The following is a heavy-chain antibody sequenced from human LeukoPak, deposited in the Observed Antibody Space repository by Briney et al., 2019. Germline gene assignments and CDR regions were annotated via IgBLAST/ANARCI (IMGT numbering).Heavy chain of an antibody. CDR2: IYTSGRT. Sequence: SETLSLTCTVSGGSISSGSYYWSWIRQPAGKGLEWIGRIYTSGRTNYNPSLKSRVTISVDTSKNQFSLKLSSVTAADTAVYYCARSYTAMVLDLDYWGQGTLVTVSS. J-gene: IGHJ4*02. CDR1: GGSISSGSYY. V-gene: IGHV4-61*02. CDR3: ARSYTAMVLDLDY. D-gene: IGHD5-18*01.